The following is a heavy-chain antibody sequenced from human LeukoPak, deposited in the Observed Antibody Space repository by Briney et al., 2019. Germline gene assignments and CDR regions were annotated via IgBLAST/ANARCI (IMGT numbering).Heavy chain of an antibody. Sequence: SETLSLTCTVSGGSISSYYWSWIRQPAGKGLEWIGRIYTSGSTNYNPSLKSRVTMSVDTSKNQFSLKLSSVTAADTAVYYCARGRAHSGSRPPYYCYYYMDVWGKGTTVTVSS. CDR3: ARGRAHSGSRPPYYCYYYMDV. V-gene: IGHV4-4*07. CDR1: GGSISSYY. D-gene: IGHD1-26*01. J-gene: IGHJ6*03. CDR2: IYTSGST.